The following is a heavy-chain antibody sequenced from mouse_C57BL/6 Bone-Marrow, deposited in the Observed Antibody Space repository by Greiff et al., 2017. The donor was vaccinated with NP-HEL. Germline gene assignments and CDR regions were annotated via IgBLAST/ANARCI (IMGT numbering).Heavy chain of an antibody. CDR2: ISDGGSYT. Sequence: EVKVVESGGGLVKPGGSLKLSCAASGFTFSSYAMSWVRQTPEKRLEWVATISDGGSYTYYPDNVKGRFTISRDNAKNNLYLQMSHLKSEDTAMYYCARDGLDYWGQGTTLTVSS. V-gene: IGHV5-4*01. CDR1: GFTFSSYA. J-gene: IGHJ2*01. CDR3: ARDGLDY.